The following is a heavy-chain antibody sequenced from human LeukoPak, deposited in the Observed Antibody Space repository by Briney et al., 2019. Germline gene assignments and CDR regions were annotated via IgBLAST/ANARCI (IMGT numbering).Heavy chain of an antibody. CDR2: INQSGST. D-gene: IGHD6-13*01. V-gene: IGHV4-34*01. CDR3: ARVTGYMTEDYFDY. Sequence: PSETLSLTCTVSSGSLRENYWSWVRQSPGKGLEWVAEINQSGSTNYNPSLKSRVTISVETCKKEFSLRLSSVTAADTAVYYCARVTGYMTEDYFDYWGQGTLITVSS. CDR1: SGSLRENY. J-gene: IGHJ4*02.